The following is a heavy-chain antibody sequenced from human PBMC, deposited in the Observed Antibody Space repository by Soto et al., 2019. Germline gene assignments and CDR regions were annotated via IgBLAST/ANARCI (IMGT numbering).Heavy chain of an antibody. J-gene: IGHJ6*02. Sequence: PGGSLRLPCAASGFTFSSYWMDWVRQAPGKGLGWVSRMNEVGGTTDYADSVKGRFTISRDNAKNTLYLQMNSLRVEDTAGYYCASDLSGRADVWGQGTTVTVSS. V-gene: IGHV3-74*01. D-gene: IGHD3-10*01. CDR3: ASDLSGRADV. CDR1: GFTFSSYW. CDR2: MNEVGGTT.